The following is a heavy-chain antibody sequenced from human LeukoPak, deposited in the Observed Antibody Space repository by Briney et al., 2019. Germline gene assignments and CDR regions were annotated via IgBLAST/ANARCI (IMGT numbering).Heavy chain of an antibody. V-gene: IGHV4-34*01. CDR2: INHSGST. CDR1: GGSFSGYY. Sequence: SETLSLTCAVYGGSFSGYYWSWIRQPPGKGLEWIGEINHSGSTNYNPSLKSRVTISVDTSKNQFSLKLSSVTAADTAVYYCARSLYLGDRRGFDIWGQGTMVTVSS. CDR3: ARSLYLGDRRGFDI. J-gene: IGHJ3*02. D-gene: IGHD3-10*01.